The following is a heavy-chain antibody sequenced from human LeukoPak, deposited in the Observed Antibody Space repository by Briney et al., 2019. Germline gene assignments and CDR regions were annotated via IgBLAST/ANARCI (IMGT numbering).Heavy chain of an antibody. Sequence: PSETLSLTCTVSGGSISSYYWSWIRQPPGKGLEWIGYIYYSGSTNYNPSLKSRVTISVDTSKHQFSLKLSSVTAADTAVYYCARGPPDGERWLQKPSGWFDPWGQGTLVTVSS. J-gene: IGHJ5*02. CDR2: IYYSGST. CDR3: ARGPPDGERWLQKPSGWFDP. CDR1: GGSISSYY. D-gene: IGHD5-24*01. V-gene: IGHV4-59*01.